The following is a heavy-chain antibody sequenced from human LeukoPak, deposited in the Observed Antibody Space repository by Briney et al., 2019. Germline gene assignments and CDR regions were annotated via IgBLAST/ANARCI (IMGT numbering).Heavy chain of an antibody. D-gene: IGHD2-2*01. V-gene: IGHV4-34*01. CDR2: INHSGST. Sequence: PSETLSLTCAVYGGSFSGYYWSWIRQPPGKGLERIGEINHSGSTNYNPSLKSRVTISVDTSKNQFSLKLSSVTAADTAVYYCARGLTGSIVVVPAATAGNWFDPWGQGTLVTVSS. CDR1: GGSFSGYY. CDR3: ARGLTGSIVVVPAATAGNWFDP. J-gene: IGHJ5*02.